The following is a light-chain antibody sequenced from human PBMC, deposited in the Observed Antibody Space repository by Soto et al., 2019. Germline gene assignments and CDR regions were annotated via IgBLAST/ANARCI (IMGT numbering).Light chain of an antibody. CDR1: QAIRND. CDR2: GAS. J-gene: IGKJ1*01. CDR3: LQDYNYPRT. V-gene: IGKV1-6*02. Sequence: IQMTQSPSSLSASVGDRVTITCRASQAIRNDLGWYQQKPGKAPKVLTNGASNLQSGVPSRFSGSVSGTEFTLTISSLQPEDFATYFCLQDYNYPRTFGQGTKVDIK.